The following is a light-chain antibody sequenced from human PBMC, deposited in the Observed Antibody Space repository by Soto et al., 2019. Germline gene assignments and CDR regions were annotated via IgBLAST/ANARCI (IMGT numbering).Light chain of an antibody. J-gene: IGLJ1*01. Sequence: QSVLTQPPSASGSPGQSVTISCTGTSSDVGGYNYVSWYQQHPGKAPKLMIYEVSKRPSGVPDRFSGSKSGNTASLTVSGLQAEDEADYYCNSYAGSNVYVFATGTKVTVL. CDR3: NSYAGSNVYV. V-gene: IGLV2-8*01. CDR2: EVS. CDR1: SSDVGGYNY.